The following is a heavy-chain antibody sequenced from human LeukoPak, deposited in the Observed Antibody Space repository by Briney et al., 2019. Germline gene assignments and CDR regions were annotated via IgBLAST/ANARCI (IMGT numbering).Heavy chain of an antibody. CDR1: GFTFNIYT. CDR3: AKDGCGGDCSPSEYFQH. CDR2: IGSSSRYI. V-gene: IGHV3-21*04. Sequence: GGSLRLSCAASGFTFNIYTMTWVRQAPGKGLEWVSSIGSSSRYIYYADSVKGRFSISRDNSKNTLYLQMTSLRAEDTAIYYCAKDGCGGDCSPSEYFQHWGRGTLVTVSS. D-gene: IGHD2-21*02. J-gene: IGHJ1*01.